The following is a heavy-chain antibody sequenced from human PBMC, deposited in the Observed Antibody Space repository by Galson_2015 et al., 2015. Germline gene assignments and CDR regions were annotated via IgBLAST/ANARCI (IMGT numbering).Heavy chain of an antibody. D-gene: IGHD4-17*01. CDR3: ARHGPSGYGDYEWFDP. V-gene: IGHV5-51*01. Sequence: QSGAEVKKPGESLKISCTGSGSSFTSYWIGWVRQMPGKGLEWMGIIYPGDSDTRYSPSFQGQVTISADKSISTAYLQWSSLKASDTAMYYCARHGPSGYGDYEWFDPWGQGTLVTVSS. J-gene: IGHJ5*02. CDR1: GSSFTSYW. CDR2: IYPGDSDT.